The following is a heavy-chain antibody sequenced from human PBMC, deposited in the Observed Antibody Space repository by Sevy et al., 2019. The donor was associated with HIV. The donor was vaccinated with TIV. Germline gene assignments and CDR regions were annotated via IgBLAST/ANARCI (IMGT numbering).Heavy chain of an antibody. CDR3: ARRVGAYGGKRRGNYYYYMDV. D-gene: IGHD4-17*01. J-gene: IGHJ6*03. V-gene: IGHV4-39*01. CDR1: GGSISSSSYY. CDR2: IYYSGST. Sequence: SETLSLTCTVSGGSISSSSYYWGWIRQPPGKGLEWIGSIYYSGSTYYNPSLKSRVTISVDTSKNQFSLKLSSVTAADTAVYYCARRVGAYGGKRRGNYYYYMDVWGKGTTVTVSS.